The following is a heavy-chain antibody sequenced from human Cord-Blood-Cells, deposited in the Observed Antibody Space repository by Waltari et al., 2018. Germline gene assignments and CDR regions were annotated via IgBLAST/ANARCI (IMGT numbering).Heavy chain of an antibody. CDR1: GFTFSSYW. V-gene: IGHV3-7*01. CDR2: IKEDGREK. Sequence: EVQLVESGGGLVQPGGSLRLSCAASGFTFSSYWMSWVCQAPGKGLECVADIKEDGREKYYVESVKGRFTISRDNAKNSLYLQMNSLRAEDTAVYDCARESDYWGQGTLVTVSS. CDR3: ARESDY. J-gene: IGHJ4*02.